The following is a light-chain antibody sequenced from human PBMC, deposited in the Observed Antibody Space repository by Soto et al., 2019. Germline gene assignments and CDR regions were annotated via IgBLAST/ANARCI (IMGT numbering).Light chain of an antibody. CDR1: SSDVGDYNY. V-gene: IGLV2-14*03. J-gene: IGLJ3*02. CDR2: EVS. Sequence: QSALTQPASVSGSPGQSITISCTGTSSDVGDYNYFSWYQQHPGKAPKLMIYEVSNRPSGVSNRFSGSKSANTASLTISGLQAGDEADYYCSSYTSSSTWLFGGGTKLTVL. CDR3: SSYTSSSTWL.